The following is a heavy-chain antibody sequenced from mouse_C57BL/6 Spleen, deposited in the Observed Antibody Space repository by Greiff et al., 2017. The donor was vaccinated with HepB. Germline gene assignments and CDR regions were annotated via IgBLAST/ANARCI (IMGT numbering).Heavy chain of an antibody. Sequence: EVKLMESGPELVKPGASVKISCKASGYSFTGYYMNWVKQSPEKSLEWIGEINPSTGGTTYNQKFKAKATLTVDKSSSTAYMQLKSLTSEDSAVYYCARPFYYGSSYRYFDVWGTGTTVTVSS. CDR3: ARPFYYGSSYRYFDV. J-gene: IGHJ1*03. D-gene: IGHD1-1*01. V-gene: IGHV1-42*01. CDR1: GYSFTGYY. CDR2: INPSTGGT.